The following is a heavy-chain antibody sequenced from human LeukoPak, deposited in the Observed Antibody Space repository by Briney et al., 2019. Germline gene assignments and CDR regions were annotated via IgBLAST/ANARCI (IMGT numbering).Heavy chain of an antibody. CDR3: AKASMVRGYYYYGMDV. D-gene: IGHD3-10*01. Sequence: GGSLRLSCAASGFTFSSYAMSWVRQAPGKGLEWVSAISGSGGSTYYAGSVKGRFTISRDNSKNTLYLQMNSLRAEDTAVYYCAKASMVRGYYYYGMDVWGQGTTVTVSS. V-gene: IGHV3-23*01. CDR1: GFTFSSYA. CDR2: ISGSGGST. J-gene: IGHJ6*02.